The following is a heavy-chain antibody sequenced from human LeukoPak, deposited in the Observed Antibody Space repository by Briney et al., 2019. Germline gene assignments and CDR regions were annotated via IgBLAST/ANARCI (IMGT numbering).Heavy chain of an antibody. CDR2: ISAYNGNT. Sequence: ASVKVSCKASGYTFTSYGISWVRQAPGQGLEWMGWISAYNGNTNYAQKLQGRVTMTTDTSTSTAYMELRSLRSDDTAVYYCARVYCSSTSCYRPFDCWGQGTLVTVSS. CDR3: ARVYCSSTSCYRPFDC. J-gene: IGHJ4*02. V-gene: IGHV1-18*01. CDR1: GYTFTSYG. D-gene: IGHD2-2*01.